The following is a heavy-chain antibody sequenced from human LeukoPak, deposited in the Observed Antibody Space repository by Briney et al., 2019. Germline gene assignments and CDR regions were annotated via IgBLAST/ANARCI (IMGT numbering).Heavy chain of an antibody. CDR2: ISSSGSTI. Sequence: RGSLRLSCAASGFTFSSYEMNWVRQAPGKGLEWVSYISSSGSTIYYADSVKGRFTISRDNAKNSLYLQMNSLRAEDTAVYYCARAGYYDSSGYIDYWGQGTLVTVSS. J-gene: IGHJ4*02. D-gene: IGHD3-22*01. V-gene: IGHV3-48*03. CDR3: ARAGYYDSSGYIDY. CDR1: GFTFSSYE.